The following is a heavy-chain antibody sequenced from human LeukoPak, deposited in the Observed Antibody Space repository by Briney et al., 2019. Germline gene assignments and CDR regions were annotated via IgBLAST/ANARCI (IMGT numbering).Heavy chain of an antibody. CDR3: GTLLSNGPFDY. CDR2: IYPNSGAT. CDR1: GYPFTGYY. V-gene: IGHV1-2*02. Sequence: ASVKVSCKASGYPFTGYYMHWVRPAPGQGLEWMGYIYPNSGATKYAQKFQGRVTITRDTSISTAYMELSGLRSDDTAVYYCGTLLSNGPFDYWGQGSLVTVSS. J-gene: IGHJ4*02.